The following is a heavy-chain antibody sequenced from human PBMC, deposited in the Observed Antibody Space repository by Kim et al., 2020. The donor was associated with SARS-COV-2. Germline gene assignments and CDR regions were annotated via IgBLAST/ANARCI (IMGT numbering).Heavy chain of an antibody. J-gene: IGHJ4*02. Sequence: GGSLRLSCAVSGFTFSSYSMNWVRQAPGKGLEWVSSISSSSSYIYYADSVKGRFTISRDNAKNSLYLQMNSLRAEDTAVYYCARAPIAAAGYWGQGTLVTVSS. V-gene: IGHV3-21*01. D-gene: IGHD6-13*01. CDR3: ARAPIAAAGY. CDR1: GFTFSSYS. CDR2: ISSSSSYI.